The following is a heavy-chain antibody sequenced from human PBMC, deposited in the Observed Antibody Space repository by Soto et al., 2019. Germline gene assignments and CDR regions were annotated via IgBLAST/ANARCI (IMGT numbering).Heavy chain of an antibody. D-gene: IGHD6-13*01. V-gene: IGHV3-23*01. CDR1: GFTFSSYA. J-gene: IGHJ6*02. CDR3: AKVVGYSLHLYGMDV. CDR2: ISGSGGST. Sequence: PGGSLRLSCAASGFTFSSYAMSWVRQAPGKGLEWVSAISGSGGSTYYADSVKGRFTISRDNSKNTLYLQMNSLRAEDTAVYYCAKVVGYSLHLYGMDVWGQGTTVTVSS.